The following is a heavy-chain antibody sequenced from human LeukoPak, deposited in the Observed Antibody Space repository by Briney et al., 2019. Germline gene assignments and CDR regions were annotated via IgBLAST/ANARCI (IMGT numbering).Heavy chain of an antibody. J-gene: IGHJ4*02. V-gene: IGHV1-2*02. Sequence: ASVKVSCKASGYTFTGYYMHWVRQAPGQGLEWMGWINPNSGGTNYAQKFQGRVTMTRDTSITTAYMELSRLRSDDTAVYYCARGEGYCSSTTCSATFDYWGQGTLVTVSS. CDR2: INPNSGGT. CDR1: GYTFTGYY. CDR3: ARGEGYCSSTTCSATFDY. D-gene: IGHD2-2*01.